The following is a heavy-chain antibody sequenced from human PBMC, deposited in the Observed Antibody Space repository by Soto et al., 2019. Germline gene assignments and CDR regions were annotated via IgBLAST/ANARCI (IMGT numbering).Heavy chain of an antibody. D-gene: IGHD1-7*01. CDR3: ARHYTRNYVVYYYYMDV. V-gene: IGHV5-51*01. CDR1: GYSFTSYW. CDR2: IYPGDSDT. J-gene: IGHJ6*03. Sequence: PGESLKLSCKGSGYSFTSYWIGWVRQMPGKGLEWMGIIYPGDSDTRYSPSFQGQVTISADKSISTAYLQWSSLKASDTAMYYCARHYTRNYVVYYYYMDVWGKGTTVTVSS.